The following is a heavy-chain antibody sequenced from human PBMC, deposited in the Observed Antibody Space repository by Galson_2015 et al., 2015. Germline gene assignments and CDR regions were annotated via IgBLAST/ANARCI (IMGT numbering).Heavy chain of an antibody. Sequence: SLRLSCAASGFTFSDYYMSWIRQAPGKGLEWVSYISSSGSTIYYADSVKGRFTISRDNAKNSLYLQMNSLRAEDTAVNYCARDNVREAGGYYYYGMDVWGQGTTVTVSS. V-gene: IGHV3-11*01. J-gene: IGHJ6*02. D-gene: IGHD3-10*02. CDR1: GFTFSDYY. CDR2: ISSSGSTI. CDR3: ARDNVREAGGYYYYGMDV.